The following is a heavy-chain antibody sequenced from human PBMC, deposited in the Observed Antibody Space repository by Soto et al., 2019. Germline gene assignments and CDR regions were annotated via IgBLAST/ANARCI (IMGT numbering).Heavy chain of an antibody. J-gene: IGHJ4*02. CDR2: ISTSSGNT. CDR1: GYTFTTYG. CDR3: ARVRSDYGDKQGDY. D-gene: IGHD4-17*01. V-gene: IGHV1-18*04. Sequence: ASVKVSCKASGYTFTTYGIGWVRQAPGQGLEWMGWISTSSGNTKYAQKVEGRVTMTTDTSTSTAYMELRSLRSDDTAVYYCARVRSDYGDKQGDYWGQGTLVTVSS.